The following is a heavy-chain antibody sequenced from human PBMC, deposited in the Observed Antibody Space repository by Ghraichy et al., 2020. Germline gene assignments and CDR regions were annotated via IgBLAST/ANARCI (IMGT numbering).Heavy chain of an antibody. CDR2: IIPILGIA. CDR1: GGTFSSYA. J-gene: IGHJ4*02. Sequence: SVKVSCKASGGTFSSYAISWVRQAPGQGLEWMGRIIPILGIANYAQKFQGRVTITADKSTSTAYMELSSLRSEDTAVYYCARDRLPNYYDSSGYYLYYFDYWGQGTLVTVSS. V-gene: IGHV1-69*04. CDR3: ARDRLPNYYDSSGYYLYYFDY. D-gene: IGHD3-22*01.